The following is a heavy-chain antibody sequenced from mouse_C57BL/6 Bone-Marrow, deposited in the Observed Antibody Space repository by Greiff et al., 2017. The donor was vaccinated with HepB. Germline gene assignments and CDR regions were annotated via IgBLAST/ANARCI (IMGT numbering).Heavy chain of an antibody. V-gene: IGHV10-1*01. Sequence: EVKLQESGGGLVQPKGSLKLSCAASGFSFNTYAMNWVRQAPGKGLEWVARIRSKSNNYASYYADSVKDRFTISRDDSESMLYLQMNNLKTEDTAMYYCVRHSALTYYYAMDYWGQGTSVTVSS. J-gene: IGHJ4*01. CDR3: VRHSALTYYYAMDY. CDR2: IRSKSNNYAS. CDR1: GFSFNTYA. D-gene: IGHD4-1*01.